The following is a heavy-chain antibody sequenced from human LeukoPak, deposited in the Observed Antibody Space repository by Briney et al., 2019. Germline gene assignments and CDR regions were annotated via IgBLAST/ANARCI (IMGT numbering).Heavy chain of an antibody. CDR1: GFTFSSYG. V-gene: IGHV3-23*01. CDR2: ISGSGGST. CDR3: AKRGYYDSSGYYGPFDY. J-gene: IGHJ4*02. Sequence: GGSLRLSCAASGFTFSSYGMSWVRQAPGKGLEWVSGISGSGGSTYYADSVKGRFTISRDSSKGTLYLQMNSLRTEDTAVYYCAKRGYYDSSGYYGPFDYWGQGTLVTVSS. D-gene: IGHD3-22*01.